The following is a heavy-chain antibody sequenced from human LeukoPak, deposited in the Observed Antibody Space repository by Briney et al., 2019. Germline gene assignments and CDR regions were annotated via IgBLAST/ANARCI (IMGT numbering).Heavy chain of an antibody. CDR1: GYIFTSYY. Sequence: ASVKVSCKASGYIFTSYYMHWVRQAPGQGLEWMGLMNPSGGSTSYAQKFQGRVTMTRDTSTSTVYMELSSLRSEDTAVYYCARGLRGGQQLTPSDYWGQGTLVTVSS. CDR2: MNPSGGST. CDR3: ARGLRGGQQLTPSDY. J-gene: IGHJ4*02. V-gene: IGHV1-46*01. D-gene: IGHD6-13*01.